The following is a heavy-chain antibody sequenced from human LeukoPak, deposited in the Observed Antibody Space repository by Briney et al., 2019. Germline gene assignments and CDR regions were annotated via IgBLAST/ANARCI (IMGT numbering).Heavy chain of an antibody. Sequence: SETLSLTCTVSGGSISSYYWSWIRQPPGKGLEWIAYISDIGSINYNPSLKSRVTISLDTSKNQFSLKLSSVTAADTAVYYCARGLRGRGKYSSSWNWFDPWGQGTLVTVSS. V-gene: IGHV4-59*12. CDR1: GGSISSYY. CDR3: ARGLRGRGKYSSSWNWFDP. CDR2: ISDIGSI. J-gene: IGHJ5*02. D-gene: IGHD6-13*01.